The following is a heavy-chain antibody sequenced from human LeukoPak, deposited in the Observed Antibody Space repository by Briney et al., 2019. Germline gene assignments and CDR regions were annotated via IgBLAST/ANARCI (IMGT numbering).Heavy chain of an antibody. J-gene: IGHJ4*02. CDR2: ISYDGSNK. CDR1: GFTFSSYA. CDR3: ARLYSSGPRRGYYFDY. Sequence: GGSLRLFCAASGFTFSSYAMHWDRQAPGKGLEWVAVISYDGSNKYYADSVKGRFTISRDNSKNTLYLQMNSLRAEDTAVYYCARLYSSGPRRGYYFDYWGQETLATVSS. D-gene: IGHD6-19*01. V-gene: IGHV3-30-3*01.